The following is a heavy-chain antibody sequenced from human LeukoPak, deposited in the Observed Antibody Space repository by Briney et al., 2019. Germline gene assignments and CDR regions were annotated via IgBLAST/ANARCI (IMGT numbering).Heavy chain of an antibody. D-gene: IGHD6-6*01. CDR1: GGSISSSSYY. CDR2: IYYSGST. Sequence: SETLSLTCTVSGGSISSSSYYWGWIRQPPGKGLEWIGSIYYSGSTYYNPSLKSRVTISVDTSKNQFSLKLSSVTAADTAVYYCAAGTGVYHYFDYWGQRTLVTVSS. J-gene: IGHJ4*02. V-gene: IGHV4-39*07. CDR3: AAGTGVYHYFDY.